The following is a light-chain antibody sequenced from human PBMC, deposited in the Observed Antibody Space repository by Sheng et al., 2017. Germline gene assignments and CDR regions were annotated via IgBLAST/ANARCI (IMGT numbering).Light chain of an antibody. CDR1: QTVTTF. Sequence: EIILTQSPVTLSVSPGETATLSCRASQTVTTFLAWYQHKRGQAPRLLIYSAFARATGVPARFSGGGSGTDFNLTITSLQSDDFAVYYCHQYYSTPRTFGQGTKVEVK. CDR3: HQYYSTPRT. J-gene: IGKJ1*01. CDR2: SAF. V-gene: IGKV3-15*01.